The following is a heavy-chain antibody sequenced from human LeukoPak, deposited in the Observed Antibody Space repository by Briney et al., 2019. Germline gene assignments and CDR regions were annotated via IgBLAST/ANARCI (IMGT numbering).Heavy chain of an antibody. J-gene: IGHJ4*02. D-gene: IGHD2-21*02. CDR1: GYTFTNYD. Sequence: ASVKVSCKASGYTFTNYDINWVRQATGQGLECMGWMNPHSGSTGYAQKFQGRVTMTRDTSITAAYMELSSLRSEDTAVYYCARGNTGVTGWGQGTLVTVSS. CDR3: ARGNTGVTG. V-gene: IGHV1-8*01. CDR2: MNPHSGST.